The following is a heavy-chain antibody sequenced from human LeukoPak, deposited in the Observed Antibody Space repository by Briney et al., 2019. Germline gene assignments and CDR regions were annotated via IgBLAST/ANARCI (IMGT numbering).Heavy chain of an antibody. J-gene: IGHJ5*02. CDR3: ARSYIAVAVCWFDP. CDR2: IYTSGST. CDR1: GSSIRSYY. Sequence: KPSETLSLTCTVSGSSIRSYYWSWIRQPAGKGLEWIGRIYTSGSTNYNPSLKSRATMSVDTSKNQFSLKLSSVTAADTAVYYCARSYIAVAVCWFDPWGQGTLVTVSS. V-gene: IGHV4-4*07. D-gene: IGHD6-19*01.